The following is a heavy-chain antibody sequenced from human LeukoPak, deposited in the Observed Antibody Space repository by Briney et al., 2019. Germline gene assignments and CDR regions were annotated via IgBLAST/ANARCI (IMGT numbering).Heavy chain of an antibody. Sequence: GGSLRLSCAASGFTFSSYWMHWVRQAPGKGLVWVSRINSDGSSTSYADSVKGRFTISRDNAKNTLYLQMNSLRAEDTAVYYCARRAYNWGAFDIWGQGTLVTVSS. D-gene: IGHD5-24*01. CDR2: INSDGSST. J-gene: IGHJ3*02. CDR1: GFTFSSYW. CDR3: ARRAYNWGAFDI. V-gene: IGHV3-74*01.